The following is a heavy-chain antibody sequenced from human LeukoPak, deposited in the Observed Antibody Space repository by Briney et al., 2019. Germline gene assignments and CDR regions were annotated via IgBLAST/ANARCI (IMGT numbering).Heavy chain of an antibody. CDR2: IWSDATNR. CDR3: ARDAQRGFDYSNSLEY. Sequence: GGSLRLSCAASGFIFSHYGMHWVRHAPGTGLEWVAVIWSDATNRFYAGSVKGRFTISRDNSQNTLFLQMNSLRAEDTAMYYCARDAQRGFDYSNSLEYWGHGTLVTVSS. V-gene: IGHV3-33*01. D-gene: IGHD4-11*01. J-gene: IGHJ4*01. CDR1: GFIFSHYG.